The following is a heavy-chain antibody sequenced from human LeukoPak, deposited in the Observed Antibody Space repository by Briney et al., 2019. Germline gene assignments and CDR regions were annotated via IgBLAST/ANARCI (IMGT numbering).Heavy chain of an antibody. V-gene: IGHV3-74*01. CDR1: GFTFSRYY. Sequence: GGSLRLSCAASGFTFSRYYMRWVRQAPGKGLVWVSRINSDGSSTTYADSVKGRFTISRDNAKNPLYLQMNSLRAEDTAVYYCARNDDYSNYIDYWGQGTLVTVSS. J-gene: IGHJ4*02. CDR3: ARNDDYSNYIDY. D-gene: IGHD4-11*01. CDR2: INSDGSST.